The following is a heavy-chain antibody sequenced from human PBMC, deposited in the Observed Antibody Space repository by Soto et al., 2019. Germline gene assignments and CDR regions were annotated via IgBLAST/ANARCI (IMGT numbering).Heavy chain of an antibody. Sequence: QVQLVESGGGVVQPGRSLRLSCAASGFTFSSYAMHWVRQAPGKGLEWVAVISYDGSNKYYADSVKGRFTISRDISKNTLYLQMNSLRAQDTAVYYCARDLYDYSALYTGGFDYWGQGTLVTVSS. J-gene: IGHJ4*02. CDR1: GFTFSSYA. CDR3: ARDLYDYSALYTGGFDY. D-gene: IGHD4-4*01. V-gene: IGHV3-30-3*01. CDR2: ISYDGSNK.